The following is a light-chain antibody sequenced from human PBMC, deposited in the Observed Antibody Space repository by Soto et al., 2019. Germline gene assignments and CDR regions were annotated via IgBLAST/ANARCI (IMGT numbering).Light chain of an antibody. CDR2: EVS. CDR1: QSLLHITGETF. CDR3: MQSTQLPPT. Sequence: DVVMTQTPLSLSVAHGQPASISCKSSQSLLHITGETFLFWYLQKPGQSPQLLIYEVSTRVSGVPDRFSGSGSGTDFTLEISRVETDDVGIYYCMQSTQLPPTFGQGTRLGIE. V-gene: IGKV2D-29*02. J-gene: IGKJ5*01.